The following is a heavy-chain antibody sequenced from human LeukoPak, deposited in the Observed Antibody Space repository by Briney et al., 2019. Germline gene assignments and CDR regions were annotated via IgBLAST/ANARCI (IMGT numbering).Heavy chain of an antibody. CDR1: GFTFSSYA. Sequence: GGSLRLSCAASGFTFSSYAMSWVRQAPGKGLEWVSAISGSGGSTYYADSVKGRFTISRDNSKNTLYLQMNSLRAEDTAVYYCAKGYCSSTSCYMTDYFDYWGQGTLVTVSS. V-gene: IGHV3-23*01. CDR2: ISGSGGST. J-gene: IGHJ4*02. D-gene: IGHD2-2*02. CDR3: AKGYCSSTSCYMTDYFDY.